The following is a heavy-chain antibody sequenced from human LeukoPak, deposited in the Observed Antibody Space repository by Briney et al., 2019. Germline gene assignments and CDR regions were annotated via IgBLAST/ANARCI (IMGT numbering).Heavy chain of an antibody. CDR2: INPNGGGT. Sequence: ASVTVSCKASGFTFSGYYMHWVRQAPGQGVEWVGWINPNGGGTNFAQKFQGRVTLTRDTSSNTVYMELSSVRSDDTAVYYCARESRDTASTLDLWGQGTLVTVSS. CDR1: GFTFSGYY. V-gene: IGHV1-2*02. D-gene: IGHD2-21*02. J-gene: IGHJ4*02. CDR3: ARESRDTASTLDL.